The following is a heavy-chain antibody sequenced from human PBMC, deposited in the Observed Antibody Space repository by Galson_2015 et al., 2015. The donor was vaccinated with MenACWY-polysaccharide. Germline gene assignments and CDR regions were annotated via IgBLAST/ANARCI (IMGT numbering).Heavy chain of an antibody. J-gene: IGHJ3*01. CDR2: IDGDGANT. Sequence: SLRLSCAASGFPFRFSIYAMTWVRQAPGKGPEWVSDIDGDGANTNYADSVKGRFTVSRDNSQNTVYLQMNSLRAEDTAVYYCAKGRDALDAWGQGAM. V-gene: IGHV3-23*01. CDR1: GFPFRFSIYA. CDR3: AKGRDALDA.